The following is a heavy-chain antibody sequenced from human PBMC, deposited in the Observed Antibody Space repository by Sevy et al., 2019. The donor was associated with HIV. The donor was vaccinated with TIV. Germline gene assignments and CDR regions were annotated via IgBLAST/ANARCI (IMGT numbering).Heavy chain of an antibody. J-gene: IGHJ4*02. CDR2: ISYAGDTK. D-gene: IGHD5-12*01. CDR1: GFNFRTHA. Sequence: GGSQRLSCAASGFNFRTHAMHWVRHAPGRGLEWVAVISYAGDTKYNTDSVKGRFTISRDNSKNTLFLQMNSLRPEDTAVYYCARDSGYSPYDYPGNYWGQGTLVTVSS. V-gene: IGHV3-30-3*01. CDR3: ARDSGYSPYDYPGNY.